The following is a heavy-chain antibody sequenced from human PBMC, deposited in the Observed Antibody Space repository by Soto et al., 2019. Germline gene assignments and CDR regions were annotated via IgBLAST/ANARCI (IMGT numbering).Heavy chain of an antibody. D-gene: IGHD5-18*01. Sequence: LRLSCAASGFTFSGYNMNWVRQAPGKGLEWVSSISSSSSYIYYADSVKGRFTISRENAKNTLYLQMNSLRAEDTAVYYCARIEAMAPKWGQGTLVTVSS. CDR3: ARIEAMAPK. CDR1: GFTFSGYN. CDR2: ISSSSSYI. V-gene: IGHV3-21*01. J-gene: IGHJ4*02.